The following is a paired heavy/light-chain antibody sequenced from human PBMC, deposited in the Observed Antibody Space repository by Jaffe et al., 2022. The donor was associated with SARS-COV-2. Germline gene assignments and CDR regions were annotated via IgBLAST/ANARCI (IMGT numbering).Heavy chain of an antibody. J-gene: IGHJ6*02. CDR1: GFTFDDYA. CDR2: ISWNSGSI. Sequence: EVQLVESGGGLVQPGRSLRLSCAASGFTFDDYAMHWVRQAPGKGLEWVSGISWNSGSIGYADSVKGRFTISRDNAKNSLYLQMNSLRAEDTALYYCAKLCGGDCSAYYGMDVWGQGTTVTVSS. V-gene: IGHV3-9*01. CDR3: AKLCGGDCSAYYGMDV. D-gene: IGHD2-21*02.
Light chain of an antibody. V-gene: IGKV2-30*01. CDR1: QSLVYSDGNTY. CDR3: MQGTHWPYT. CDR2: KVS. Sequence: DVVMTQSPLSLPVTLGQPASISCRSSQSLVYSDGNTYLNWFQQRPGQSPRRLIYKVSNRDSGVPDRFSGSGSGTDFTLKISRVEAEDVGVYYCMQGTHWPYTFGQGTKLEIK. J-gene: IGKJ2*01.